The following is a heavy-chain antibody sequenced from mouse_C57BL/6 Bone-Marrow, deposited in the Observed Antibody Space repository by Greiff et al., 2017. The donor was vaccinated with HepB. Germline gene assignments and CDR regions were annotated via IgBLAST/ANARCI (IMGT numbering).Heavy chain of an antibody. J-gene: IGHJ3*01. V-gene: IGHV2-6*01. CDR3: ASFYYYGSSSSWFAY. CDR1: GFSLTSYG. D-gene: IGHD1-1*01. Sequence: QVQLKESGPGLVAPSQSLSITCTVSGFSLTSYGVDWVRQSPGKGLEWLGVIWGVGSTNYNSALKSRLSISKDNSKSQVFLKMNSLQTDDTAMYYCASFYYYGSSSSWFAYWGQGTLVTVSA. CDR2: IWGVGST.